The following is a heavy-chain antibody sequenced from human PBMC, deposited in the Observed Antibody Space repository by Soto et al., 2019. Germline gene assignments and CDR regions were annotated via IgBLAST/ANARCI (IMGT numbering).Heavy chain of an antibody. CDR3: FGVLAATLDY. CDR1: GASLSSYC. CDR2: IYSGNT. D-gene: IGHD2-21*02. Sequence: PSETLSLTCTVSGASLSSYCWSWVRQPPGKGLEWIGYIYSGNTIYNPSLKSRVTISVDTSKNQLSLNLSSVTATDTAVYYCFGVLAATLDYWGQGTLVTVSS. J-gene: IGHJ4*01. V-gene: IGHV4-59*04.